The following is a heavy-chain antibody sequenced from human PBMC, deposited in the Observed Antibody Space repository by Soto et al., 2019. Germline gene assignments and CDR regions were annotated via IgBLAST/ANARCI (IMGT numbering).Heavy chain of an antibody. V-gene: IGHV1-8*02. Sequence: ASVKVSCKASGGTFSSYAISWVRQAPGQGLEWMGGINPISGNANYAQKFQGRVTMTRNTSISTAYMELSSLRSEDTAVYYCARWEGDFWERRFDPWGQGTLVTVS. D-gene: IGHD3-3*01. CDR3: ARWEGDFWERRFDP. J-gene: IGHJ5*02. CDR1: GGTFSSYA. CDR2: INPISGNA.